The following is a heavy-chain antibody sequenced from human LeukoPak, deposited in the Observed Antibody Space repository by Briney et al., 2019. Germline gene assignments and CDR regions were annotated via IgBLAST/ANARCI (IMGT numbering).Heavy chain of an antibody. J-gene: IGHJ3*02. Sequence: SETLSLTCTISGGSISSSSYYWGWIRQPPGKGLEWIGSIYYSGSTYYNPSLKSRVTISVDTSKNQFSLKLSSVTAADTAVYYCARAETIVVVGFDIWGQGTMVTVSS. D-gene: IGHD3-22*01. CDR2: IYYSGST. CDR1: GGSISSSSYY. CDR3: ARAETIVVVGFDI. V-gene: IGHV4-39*07.